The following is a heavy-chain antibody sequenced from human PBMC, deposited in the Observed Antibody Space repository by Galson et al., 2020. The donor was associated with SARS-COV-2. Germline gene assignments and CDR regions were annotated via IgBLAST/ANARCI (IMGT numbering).Heavy chain of an antibody. CDR1: GGSISSESNY. CDR3: SRALDHAGRYGMDV. J-gene: IGHJ6*02. Sequence: SQTLSLTCEVTGGSISSESNYWGWIRQPPGEELEWIASVYYTGSTYYNPSLKSRVTISVDTSTNQFSLKLTSVTAADAAIYYCSRALDHAGRYGMDVWGQGTSVTVAS. V-gene: IGHV4-39*07. D-gene: IGHD1-26*01. CDR2: VYYTGST.